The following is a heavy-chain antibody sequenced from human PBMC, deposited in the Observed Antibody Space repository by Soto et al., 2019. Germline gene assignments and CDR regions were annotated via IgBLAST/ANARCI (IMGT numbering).Heavy chain of an antibody. J-gene: IGHJ1*01. CDR2: ISGSGGST. CDR3: AKEGTGAFWKTFQH. CDR1: GGTFSSYA. V-gene: IGHV3-23*01. Sequence: GASVKVSCKASGGTFSSYAMTWVRQAPGKGLEWVSDISGSGGSTYYADSVKGRFTISRDNSKNTVYLQMNGLRAEDTAIYYCAKEGTGAFWKTFQHWGQGTLVTVSS. D-gene: IGHD3-3*01.